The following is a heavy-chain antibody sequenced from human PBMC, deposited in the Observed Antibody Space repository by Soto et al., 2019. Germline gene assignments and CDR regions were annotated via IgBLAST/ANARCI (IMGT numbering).Heavy chain of an antibody. D-gene: IGHD5-18*01. V-gene: IGHV1-18*01. Sequence: QVHLMQSGAEVKKPGASVKVSCKASGYTFTTYGISWVRQAPGLGLEWMGWISPYNDDTVYAQNLQGRVTMTTDTSARIAYMQLRSLTPDDTAVYFCARGGFYAGSGKYSYGYSPPRYYGMDVWAKGPRSPSP. CDR1: GYTFTTYG. J-gene: IGHJ6*02. CDR2: ISPYNDDT. CDR3: ARGGFYAGSGKYSYGYSPPRYYGMDV.